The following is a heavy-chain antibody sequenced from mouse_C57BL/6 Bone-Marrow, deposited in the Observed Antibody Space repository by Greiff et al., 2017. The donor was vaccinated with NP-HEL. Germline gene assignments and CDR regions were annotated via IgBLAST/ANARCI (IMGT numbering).Heavy chain of an antibody. V-gene: IGHV2-4*01. J-gene: IGHJ4*01. CDR2: IWSGGST. D-gene: IGHD2-4*01. Sequence: QVQLQQSGPGLVQPSQSLSITCTVSGFSLTSYGVHWVRQPPGKGLEWLGVIWSGGSTDYNAAFISSLGISKDNSKSQVFFKMNSLQADDLARYYCAKRGDDYDGGGGYAMDYWGQGTSVTVSS. CDR3: AKRGDDYDGGGGYAMDY. CDR1: GFSLTSYG.